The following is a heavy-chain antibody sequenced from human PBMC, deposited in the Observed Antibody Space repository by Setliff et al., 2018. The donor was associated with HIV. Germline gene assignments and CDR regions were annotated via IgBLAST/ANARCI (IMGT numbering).Heavy chain of an antibody. J-gene: IGHJ5*02. CDR1: GGSISSYC. D-gene: IGHD3-10*01. CDR2: IFSSGST. Sequence: SETLSLTCTVSGGSISSYCWNWIRQSPGRGLEWIGFIFSSGSTKYNPSLQSRVTMSIDTSKNQFSLKLSSATAADTAVYYCARHSGVASPNWFDPWGQGTLVTVSS. V-gene: IGHV4-59*08. CDR3: ARHSGVASPNWFDP.